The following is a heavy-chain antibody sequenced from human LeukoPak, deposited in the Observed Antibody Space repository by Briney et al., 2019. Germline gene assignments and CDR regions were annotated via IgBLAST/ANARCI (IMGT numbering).Heavy chain of an antibody. CDR2: ISYDGSNK. CDR3: AKGYCSSTSCYPIDP. J-gene: IGHJ5*02. D-gene: IGHD2-2*01. Sequence: GGSLRLSCAASGFTFSGYGMHCVRQAPGKGLEWVAVISYDGSNKYYADSVKGRFTISRDNSKNTLHLQMNSLRGEDTAVYYCAKGYCSSTSCYPIDPWGQGTLVTVSS. V-gene: IGHV3-30*18. CDR1: GFTFSGYG.